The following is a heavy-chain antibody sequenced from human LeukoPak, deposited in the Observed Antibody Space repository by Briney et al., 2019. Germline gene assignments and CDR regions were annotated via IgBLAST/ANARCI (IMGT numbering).Heavy chain of an antibody. CDR2: ISGSGRST. D-gene: IGHD3-10*01. V-gene: IGHV3-23*01. CDR1: GFTFSSYG. Sequence: PEGSLRLSCAASGFTFSSYGMSWVRQGPGKGLEWVSFISGSGRSTNYADSVKGRFTISKDTSKNTVYLQMSSLRADDTAVYYCAKSTGSGILFPNDSWGRGTQVAVSS. J-gene: IGHJ5*01. CDR3: AKSTGSGILFPNDS.